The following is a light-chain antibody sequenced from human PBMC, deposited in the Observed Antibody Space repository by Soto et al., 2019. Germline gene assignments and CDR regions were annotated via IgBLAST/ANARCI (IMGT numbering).Light chain of an antibody. V-gene: IGKV1-16*01. CDR1: QGISTY. CDR3: QQYYRYPWM. Sequence: DIQMTQSPSSLSASVGDRVTITCRASQGISTYLGRYQQKPGKVPKSLIYSASSLQSGVPSRFSASGSGTAFTLTISDMQPDDFATYYCQQYYRYPWMFGQGTKVEIK. J-gene: IGKJ1*01. CDR2: SAS.